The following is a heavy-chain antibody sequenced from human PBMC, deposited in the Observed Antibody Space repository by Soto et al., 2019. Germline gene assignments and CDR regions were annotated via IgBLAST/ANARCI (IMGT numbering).Heavy chain of an antibody. CDR1: GFTFSTYW. J-gene: IGHJ5*02. Sequence: EVQLVESGGGLVQPGGSLRLSCAASGFTFSTYWMHWIRQVPGKGLEWVSRINSDASPTYYADSVKGRFTISRDNAKNTLHLEMNSLRAEDTAVYYCVRDGHCMTTSCYGNWFDPWGQGTLVTVSS. CDR2: INSDASPT. V-gene: IGHV3-74*01. CDR3: VRDGHCMTTSCYGNWFDP. D-gene: IGHD2-2*01.